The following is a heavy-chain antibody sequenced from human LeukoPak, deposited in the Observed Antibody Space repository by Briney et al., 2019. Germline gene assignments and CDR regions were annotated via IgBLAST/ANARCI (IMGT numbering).Heavy chain of an antibody. V-gene: IGHV3-53*01. CDR1: GFTVSSNY. CDR2: SYSGGST. D-gene: IGHD3-22*01. J-gene: IGHJ4*02. CDR3: ARDSSGYYLY. Sequence: GGSLRLSCAASGFTVSSNYMSWVRQAPGKGLEWVSVSYSGGSTYYADSVKGRFTISRDNSKNTLYLQMNSLRAEDTAVYYCARDSSGYYLYWGQGTLVTVSS.